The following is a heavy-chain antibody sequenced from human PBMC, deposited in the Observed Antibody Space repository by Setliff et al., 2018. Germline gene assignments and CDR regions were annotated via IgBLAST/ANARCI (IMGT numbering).Heavy chain of an antibody. D-gene: IGHD4-4*01. V-gene: IGHV4-39*02. J-gene: IGHJ5*01. CDR2: IYNSGTT. Sequence: SETLSLTCIVAGDSISNTGYYWGWIRQPPGKGLEWIGRIYNSGTTNYNPSLKSRVTISADTSNNSFSLNLFSETAADTAVYYCAGRDYSGGDSWGHGTLVTVSS. CDR3: AGRDYSGGDS. CDR1: GDSISNTGYY.